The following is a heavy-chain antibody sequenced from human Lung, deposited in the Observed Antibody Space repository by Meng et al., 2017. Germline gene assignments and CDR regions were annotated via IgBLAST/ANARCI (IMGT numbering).Heavy chain of an antibody. Sequence: VTLVESGGDVVMTWAFLGLSCAASGFYFNNAWMRWGSQTPGKALEWVGRTKSNTAPGTTEYAATVTGSFTHSRDALTSTLYLQMSRLSIEDTGVYYCVWDDKAVADYWGQGTLVTVSS. J-gene: IGHJ4*02. CDR2: TKSNTAPGTT. V-gene: IGHV3-15*01. CDR3: VWDDKAVADY. D-gene: IGHD6-19*01. CDR1: GFYFNNAW.